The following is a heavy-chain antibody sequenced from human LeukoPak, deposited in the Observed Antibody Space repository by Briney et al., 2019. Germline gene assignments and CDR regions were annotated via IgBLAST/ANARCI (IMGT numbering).Heavy chain of an antibody. V-gene: IGHV3-23*01. Sequence: GGSLRLSCAASGITFTSYAMTWVRQAPGKGLEWVSSIAGSGDSSYYADSVKGRFIISRDNAKNSLYLQMNSLRAEDTAVYYCARGEWELLVAFDIWGQGTMVTVSS. CDR3: ARGEWELLVAFDI. D-gene: IGHD1-26*01. J-gene: IGHJ3*02. CDR2: IAGSGDSS. CDR1: GITFTSYA.